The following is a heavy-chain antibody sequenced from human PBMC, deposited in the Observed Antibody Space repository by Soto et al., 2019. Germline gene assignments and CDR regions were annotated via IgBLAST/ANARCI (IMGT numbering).Heavy chain of an antibody. V-gene: IGHV1-46*03. D-gene: IGHD3-9*01. J-gene: IGHJ3*02. CDR2: INPSGGST. Sequence: TSVKVTCTESGYTFTSYYMHWVRQAPGQGLEWMGIINPSGGSTSYAQKFQGRVTMTRDTSTSTVDMELSSLRSEDTAVYYCARGVLRYFDWSQDAFDIWGQGTMVTVSS. CDR3: ARGVLRYFDWSQDAFDI. CDR1: GYTFTSYY.